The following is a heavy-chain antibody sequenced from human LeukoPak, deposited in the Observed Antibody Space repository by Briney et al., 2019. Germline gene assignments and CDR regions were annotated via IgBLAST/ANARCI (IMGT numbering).Heavy chain of an antibody. Sequence: PGGSLRLSCATSGLRIADYGMSWVRHVPGKGLEWVAGISWDGASGYSDSVKGRFTISRDNAKNSLYLQMIGLRGEDTAIYFCARDLSATWFSLAFWGQGALVTVSS. CDR1: GLRIADYG. CDR2: ISWDGAS. D-gene: IGHD3-10*01. CDR3: ARDLSATWFSLAF. V-gene: IGHV3-20*04. J-gene: IGHJ4*02.